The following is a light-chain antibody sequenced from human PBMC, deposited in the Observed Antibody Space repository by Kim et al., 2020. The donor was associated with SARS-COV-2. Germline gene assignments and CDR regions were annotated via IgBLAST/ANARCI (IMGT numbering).Light chain of an antibody. J-gene: IGKJ4*01. CDR1: QSIGIS. CDR3: QQRNNRPPAVT. V-gene: IGKV3-11*01. CDR2: DAA. Sequence: PGEGAILSCRASQSIGISLGWYKHKPRQAPRLLIYDAAIRAAGIPDRFSGGGSGTDFTFTIGNLEPEDFAVYYCQQRNNRPPAVTFGGGTKVDIK.